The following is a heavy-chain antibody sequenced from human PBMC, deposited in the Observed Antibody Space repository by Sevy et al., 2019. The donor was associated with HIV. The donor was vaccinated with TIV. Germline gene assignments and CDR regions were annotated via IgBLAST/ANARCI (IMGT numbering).Heavy chain of an antibody. CDR2: IIPIFRTA. CDR3: ARDRDITFGGGDAFGI. CDR1: GGTFDTYS. D-gene: IGHD3-16*01. Sequence: ASVKVSCKASGGTFDTYSISWLRQAPGQGLEWMGGIIPIFRTAKYAQKFEGRVTITADESMSTAYMELSSLRSEDSAVYYCARDRDITFGGGDAFGIWGQGTMVTVSS. V-gene: IGHV1-69*13. J-gene: IGHJ3*02.